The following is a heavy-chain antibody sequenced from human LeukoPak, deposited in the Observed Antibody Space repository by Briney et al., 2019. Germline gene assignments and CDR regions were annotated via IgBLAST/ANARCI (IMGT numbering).Heavy chain of an antibody. D-gene: IGHD3-10*01. CDR1: GFTFSSYW. J-gene: IGHJ5*02. CDR3: AKLHDLDYGSGSYSDWFDP. Sequence: GGSLRLSCAASGFTFSSYWMSWVRQAPGKGLEWVANIKQDGSEKYYVDSVKGRFTISRDNSKNTLYLQMNSLRAEDTAVYYCAKLHDLDYGSGSYSDWFDPWGQGTLVTVSS. CDR2: IKQDGSEK. V-gene: IGHV3-7*03.